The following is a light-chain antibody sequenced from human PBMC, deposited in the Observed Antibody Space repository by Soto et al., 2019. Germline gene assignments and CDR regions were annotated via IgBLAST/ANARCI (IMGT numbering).Light chain of an antibody. J-gene: IGKJ1*01. CDR2: GAS. CDR3: QQYVSSPRT. V-gene: IGKV3-20*01. CDR1: QSFSSSY. Sequence: EIVLTQSPGTLSLSPGERATLSCRASQSFSSSYLAWYQQKPGQAPRLLIYGASSRATGIPDRFSGSGSGTDFTLIISRLEPEDFAVYYCQQYVSSPRTFGQGTKVGIK.